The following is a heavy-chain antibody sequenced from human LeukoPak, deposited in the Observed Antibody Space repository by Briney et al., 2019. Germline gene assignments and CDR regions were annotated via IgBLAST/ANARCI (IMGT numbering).Heavy chain of an antibody. CDR1: GFTFSSYA. CDR3: AKAVIRAVRGVLFHAFDI. D-gene: IGHD3-10*01. J-gene: IGHJ3*02. Sequence: GGSLRLSCAASGFTFSSYAMSWVRQAPGKGLELVSAISGSGGSTYYADSVKGRFTISRDNSKNTLYLQMNSLRAEDTAVYYCAKAVIRAVRGVLFHAFDIWGQGTMVTVSS. CDR2: ISGSGGST. V-gene: IGHV3-23*01.